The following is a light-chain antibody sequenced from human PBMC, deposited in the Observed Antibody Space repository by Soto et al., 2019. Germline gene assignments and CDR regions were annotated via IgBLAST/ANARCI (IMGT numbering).Light chain of an antibody. CDR1: QSLLHSNGYDY. CDR3: MQALQTPST. J-gene: IGKJ3*01. CDR2: LGS. Sequence: DIVMTQSPLSLPVTPGEPASISCRSSQSLLHSNGYDYLDWYLQKPGQSPQLLIYLGSNRASGVPDRFSGSGSGTDFTLKISRVEAEDVGLYYCMQALQTPSTFGPGTKVDI. V-gene: IGKV2-28*01.